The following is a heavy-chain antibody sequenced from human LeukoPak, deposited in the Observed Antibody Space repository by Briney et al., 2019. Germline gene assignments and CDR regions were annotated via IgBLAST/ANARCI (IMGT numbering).Heavy chain of an antibody. D-gene: IGHD3-10*01. CDR3: ARDQDVMVRGDV. V-gene: IGHV7-4-1*02. J-gene: IGHJ3*01. Sequence: ASVKVSCKASGYIFTNYAMNWVRQVPGQGLEWMGYIKTSTGNPTYAQGFTGRFVFSLDTSVSTAYLQINNLKTEDTAVYYCARDQDVMVRGDVWGQGTMVTVSS. CDR2: IKTSTGNP. CDR1: GYIFTNYA.